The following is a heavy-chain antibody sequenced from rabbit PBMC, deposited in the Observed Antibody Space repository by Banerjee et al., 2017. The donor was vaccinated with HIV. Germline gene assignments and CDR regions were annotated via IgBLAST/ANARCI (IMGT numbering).Heavy chain of an antibody. CDR2: IDPVFGNT. J-gene: IGHJ4*01. D-gene: IGHD8-1*01. V-gene: IGHV1S7*01. CDR3: ARNAGYAGYGYSTLDL. Sequence: GFTLSSYYMSWVRQAPGKGLEWTGYIDPVFGNTYYASWVNGRFTISSHNAQNTLYLQLNSLTAADTATYFCARNAGYAGYGYSTLDLWGPGTLVTVS. CDR1: GFTLSSYY.